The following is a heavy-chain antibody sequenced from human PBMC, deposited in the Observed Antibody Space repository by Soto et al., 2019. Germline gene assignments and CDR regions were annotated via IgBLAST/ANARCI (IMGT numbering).Heavy chain of an antibody. D-gene: IGHD6-6*01. Sequence: QVQLQESGPGLLKPSETLSLSCSVSGGSISSFYWNWIREPAGKGLEWIGRVYANGHTNYNPSLQSRVTLSVDMSKSQFSLRLTSVIAADTAIYYCARSHSTSSIGTFDIWGQGTIVTVSS. CDR2: VYANGHT. J-gene: IGHJ3*02. CDR3: ARSHSTSSIGTFDI. CDR1: GGSISSFY. V-gene: IGHV4-4*07.